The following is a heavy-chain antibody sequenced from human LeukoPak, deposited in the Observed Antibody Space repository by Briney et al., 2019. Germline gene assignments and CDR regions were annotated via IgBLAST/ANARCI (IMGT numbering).Heavy chain of an antibody. CDR2: ISDSGDTT. Sequence: GGSLRLSCAASGFSFSSYAMSWVRQAPGKGLEWVSGISDSGDTTWDADSVKGRFTISGDNYKNTVYLQMNSLRAEDTAVYYCAKNSNWETDYWGQGTLVTVSS. D-gene: IGHD1-26*01. J-gene: IGHJ4*02. CDR1: GFSFSSYA. CDR3: AKNSNWETDY. V-gene: IGHV3-23*01.